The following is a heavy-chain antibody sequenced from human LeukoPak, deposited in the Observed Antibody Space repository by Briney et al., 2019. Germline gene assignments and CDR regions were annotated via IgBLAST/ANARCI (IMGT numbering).Heavy chain of an antibody. CDR3: AKDLFLKYHYDSSGLPGGAFDI. J-gene: IGHJ3*02. CDR1: GFTFSSYG. D-gene: IGHD3-22*01. V-gene: IGHV3-30*02. CDR2: IRYDGSNK. Sequence: GGSLRLSCAASGFTFSSYGMHWVRQAPGKGLEWVAFIRYDGSNKYYADSVKGRFTISRDNSKNTLYLQMNSLRAEDTAVYYCAKDLFLKYHYDSSGLPGGAFDIWGQGTMVIVSS.